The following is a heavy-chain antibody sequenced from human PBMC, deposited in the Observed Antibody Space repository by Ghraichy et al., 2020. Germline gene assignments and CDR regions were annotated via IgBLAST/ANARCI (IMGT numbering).Heavy chain of an antibody. J-gene: IGHJ4*02. V-gene: IGHV3-7*03. CDR3: ARRYFDS. CDR2: IRQDGNEK. Sequence: GGSLRLSCVASGFTFSGYWMQWVRQAPGKGLEWMANIRQDGNEKYYVDSMKGRFTISRDNARNSLYLQMNSLRAEDTAVYYCARRYFDSWGQGTLVTVSS. CDR1: GFTFSGYW.